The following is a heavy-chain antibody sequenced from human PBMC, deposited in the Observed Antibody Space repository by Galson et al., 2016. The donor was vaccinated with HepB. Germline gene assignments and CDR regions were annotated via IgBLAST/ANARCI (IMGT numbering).Heavy chain of an antibody. Sequence: SLRLSCAASGFTFSSYSMNWVRQAPGKGLEWVASISSSSSYIYYADSVKGRFTISRDNAKNSLYLQVHSLRAEDTAVYYCAGERQWLDSYYYGMDVWGQGTPGTVSS. CDR3: AGERQWLDSYYYGMDV. CDR2: ISSSSSYI. CDR1: GFTFSSYS. V-gene: IGHV3-21*01. D-gene: IGHD6-19*01. J-gene: IGHJ6*02.